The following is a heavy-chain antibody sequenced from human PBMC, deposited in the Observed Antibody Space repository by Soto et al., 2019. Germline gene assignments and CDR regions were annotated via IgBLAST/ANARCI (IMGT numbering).Heavy chain of an antibody. J-gene: IGHJ4*02. CDR2: ISHSGGT. CDR3: ARARGGYYDY. CDR1: GGSFSGYY. Sequence: SETLSLTCAVYGGSFSGYYWSWIRQPPGKGLEWIGEISHSGGTYYSPSLKSRVTISLDTSKNQFSLKLSSVTAADTAVYYCARARGGYYDYWGQGTLVTVSS. D-gene: IGHD3-22*01. V-gene: IGHV4-34*01.